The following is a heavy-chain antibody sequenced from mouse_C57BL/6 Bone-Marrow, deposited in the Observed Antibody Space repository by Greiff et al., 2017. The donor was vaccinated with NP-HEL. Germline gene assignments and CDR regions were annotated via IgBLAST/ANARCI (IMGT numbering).Heavy chain of an antibody. Sequence: VQLQQSGPELVKPGASVKMSCKASGYTFTDYNMHWVKQSHGKSLEWIGYINPNNGGTSYNQKFKGKATLTVNKSSSTAYMELRSLTSEDSAVYYCAREYYGSSYCYWYFDVWGTGTTDTVSS. D-gene: IGHD1-1*01. J-gene: IGHJ1*03. CDR2: INPNNGGT. V-gene: IGHV1-22*01. CDR3: AREYYGSSYCYWYFDV. CDR1: GYTFTDYN.